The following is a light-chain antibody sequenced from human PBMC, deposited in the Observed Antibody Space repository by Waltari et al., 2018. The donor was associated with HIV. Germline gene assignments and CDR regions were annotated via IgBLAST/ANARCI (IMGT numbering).Light chain of an antibody. CDR3: QQFKRSPLT. CDR2: DAS. CDR1: QAISSA. J-gene: IGKJ4*01. Sequence: AIQLTQSPSSLSASVGDRVTITCRASQAISSALAWYQQKPGKAPKLVIYDASTLESGVPSRFSGSGSGTDFSLTIDSLQPEDFATYHCQQFKRSPLTFGGGTKVDIK. V-gene: IGKV1-13*02.